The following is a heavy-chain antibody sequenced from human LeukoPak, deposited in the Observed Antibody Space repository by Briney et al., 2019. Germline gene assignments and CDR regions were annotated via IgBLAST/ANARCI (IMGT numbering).Heavy chain of an antibody. CDR1: GYSISSGYF. D-gene: IGHD3-22*01. V-gene: IGHV4-38-2*02. CDR3: ARRLYYDSSGYLDAFDI. CDR2: IYYSGST. Sequence: SETLSLTCTVSGYSISSGYFWGWIRQPPGKGLEWIGYIYYSGSTNYNPSLKSRVTISVDTSKNQFSLKLSSVTAADTAVYYCARRLYYDSSGYLDAFDIWGQGTLVTVSS. J-gene: IGHJ3*02.